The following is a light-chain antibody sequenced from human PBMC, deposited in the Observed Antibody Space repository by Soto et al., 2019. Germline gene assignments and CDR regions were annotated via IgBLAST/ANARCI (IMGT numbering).Light chain of an antibody. Sequence: EIVMTQSPATLSLSPGARATLSCRANQHVGSNLAWYQQKPGQAPRLLIYGASTRATGIPDRFSVSGSGTDFTLTISRLQSENFAVSYCQHLNNKRPQLTFGGRTQVEIK. V-gene: IGKV3-15*01. CDR2: GAS. CDR1: QHVGSN. CDR3: QHLNNKRPQLT. J-gene: IGKJ4*01.